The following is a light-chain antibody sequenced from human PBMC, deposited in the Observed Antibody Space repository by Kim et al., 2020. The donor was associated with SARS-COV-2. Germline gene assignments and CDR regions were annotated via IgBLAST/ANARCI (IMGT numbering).Light chain of an antibody. J-gene: IGLJ3*02. V-gene: IGLV1-44*01. CDR3: TAWDGSLNGQV. Sequence: GQRVTISCSGSRSNIGGHTVNWYQQFPGTTPKLLIYSNDQRPSGVPDRFSGSKSGTSASLAISGLQSDDEADYYCTAWDGSLNGQVFGGGTQLTVL. CDR2: SND. CDR1: RSNIGGHT.